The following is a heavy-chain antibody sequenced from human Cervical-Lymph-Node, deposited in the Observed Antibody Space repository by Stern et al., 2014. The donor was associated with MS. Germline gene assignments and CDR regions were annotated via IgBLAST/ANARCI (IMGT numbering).Heavy chain of an antibody. Sequence: VQLEESGGGLVKPGGSLTLSCAASGFTFSDYYMSWIRQAPGKGLEWLSYMSGSGSTIYYADSVKGRFTISRDNADNLLYLQLSSLRAEDTAVYYCARVLSGPDYWGQGILVTVSS. V-gene: IGHV3-11*01. CDR1: GFTFSDYY. D-gene: IGHD3-10*01. CDR3: ARVLSGPDY. CDR2: MSGSGSTI. J-gene: IGHJ4*02.